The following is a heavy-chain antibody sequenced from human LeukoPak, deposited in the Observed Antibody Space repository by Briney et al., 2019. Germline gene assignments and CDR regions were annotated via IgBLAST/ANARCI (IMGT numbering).Heavy chain of an antibody. CDR1: GFTFSSYS. CDR3: ARAHNWKYGTFDY. CDR2: ISSSSSYI. Sequence: GGSLRLSCAASGFTFSSYSMNWVRQAPGKGLEWVSSISSSSSYIYYADSVKGRFTISRDNAKNSLYLQMNSLRAEDTAVYYCARAHNWKYGTFDYWGQGTLVTVSS. D-gene: IGHD1-7*01. V-gene: IGHV3-21*01. J-gene: IGHJ4*02.